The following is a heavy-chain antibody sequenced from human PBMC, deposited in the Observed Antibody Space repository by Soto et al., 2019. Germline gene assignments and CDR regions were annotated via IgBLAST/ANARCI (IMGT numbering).Heavy chain of an antibody. CDR1: GFTFSGSA. CDR2: IRSKANSYAT. V-gene: IGHV3-73*01. CDR3: TRPGLAMSKGGDYYYGMDV. J-gene: IGHJ6*02. D-gene: IGHD2-2*01. Sequence: GGSLRLSCAASGFTFSGSAMHWVRQASGKGLEWVGRIRSKANSYATAYAASVKGRFTISRDDSKNTAYLQMNSLKTEDTAVYYCTRPGLAMSKGGDYYYGMDVWGQGTTVTVSS.